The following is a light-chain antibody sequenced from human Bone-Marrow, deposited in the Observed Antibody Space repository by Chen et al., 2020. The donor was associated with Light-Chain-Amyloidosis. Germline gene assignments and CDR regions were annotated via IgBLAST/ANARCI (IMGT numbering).Light chain of an antibody. CDR1: DLPTKY. V-gene: IGLV3-25*03. CDR3: ESADSSGTYEVI. J-gene: IGLJ2*01. Sequence: SYELTQPPSVSVSPGQTARITCSGDDLPTKYAYWYQQKPGQAPVMVIRRDTERPSGSSERYSGSRSGTTATVTIRGVQAEDAAAYHCESADSSGTYEVIFGGGTKLTVL. CDR2: RDT.